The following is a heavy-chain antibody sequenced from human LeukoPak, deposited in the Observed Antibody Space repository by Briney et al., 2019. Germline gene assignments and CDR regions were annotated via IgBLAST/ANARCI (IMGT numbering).Heavy chain of an antibody. Sequence: GGSLRLSCAASGFTFSSYSMNWVRQAPGEGMEWVSYISSSSSTIYYADSVKGRFTISRDNAKNSLYLQMNSLRAGDTAVYYCARATAPKYYDFWSGYLSHGMDVWGQGTTVTVSS. J-gene: IGHJ6*02. CDR2: ISSSSSTI. V-gene: IGHV3-48*01. D-gene: IGHD3-3*01. CDR1: GFTFSSYS. CDR3: ARATAPKYYDFWSGYLSHGMDV.